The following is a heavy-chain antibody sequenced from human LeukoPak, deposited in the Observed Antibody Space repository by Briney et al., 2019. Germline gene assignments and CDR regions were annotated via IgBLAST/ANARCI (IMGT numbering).Heavy chain of an antibody. CDR3: ARRGGIAAAPDY. CDR2: IYYSGST. J-gene: IGHJ4*02. V-gene: IGHV4-39*07. Sequence: SETLSLTCTVSGGSISSYYWGWIRQPPGKGLEWIGSIYYSGSTYYNPSLKSRVTISVDTSKNQFSLKLSSVTAADTAVYYCARRGGIAAAPDYWGQGTLVTVSS. CDR1: GGSISSYY. D-gene: IGHD6-13*01.